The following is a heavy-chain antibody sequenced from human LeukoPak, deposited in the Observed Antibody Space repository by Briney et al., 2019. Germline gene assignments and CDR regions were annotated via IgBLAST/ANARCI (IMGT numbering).Heavy chain of an antibody. CDR3: ARDRGYCSSTSCPGVDV. CDR1: GWSFSGYY. J-gene: IGHJ6*04. V-gene: IGHV4-34*01. D-gene: IGHD2-2*01. CDR2: INHSGST. Sequence: SYTLSLTCAVYGWSFSGYYWSWIRQPPPKGLEGMGEINHSGSTNYNPSLKRRVTISVDTSKIQFSLKLSSVPAADTAVYYCARDRGYCSSTSCPGVDVWGKGTTVTVSS.